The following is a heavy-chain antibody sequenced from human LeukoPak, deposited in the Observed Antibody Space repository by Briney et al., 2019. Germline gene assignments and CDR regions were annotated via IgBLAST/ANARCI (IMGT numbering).Heavy chain of an antibody. CDR3: ARGLYGRSFWFDP. J-gene: IGHJ5*02. D-gene: IGHD4-17*01. CDR2: INHSGST. CDR1: GGSFSGYY. V-gene: IGHV4-34*01. Sequence: SETLSLTCAVYGGSFSGYYWSWIRQPPGKGLEWIGEINHSGSTNYNPSLKSRVTISVGTSKNQFSLKLSSVTAADTAVYYCARGLYGRSFWFDPWGQGTLVTVSS.